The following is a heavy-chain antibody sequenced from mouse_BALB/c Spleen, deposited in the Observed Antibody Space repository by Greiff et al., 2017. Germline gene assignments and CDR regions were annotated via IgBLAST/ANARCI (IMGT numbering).Heavy chain of an antibody. CDR1: GFNIKDYY. D-gene: IGHD4-1*02. CDR3: KGKWDDMDY. Sequence: VQLQQSGAELVRPGASVKLSCTASGFNIKDYYMHWVKQRPEQGLEWIGWIDPETGDTEYAPKFQGKATMTADTSSTTAYLQLSSLTSEDTAVYYWKGKWDDMDYWGQGTAVTVSS. CDR2: IDPETGDT. V-gene: IGHV14-4*02. J-gene: IGHJ4*01.